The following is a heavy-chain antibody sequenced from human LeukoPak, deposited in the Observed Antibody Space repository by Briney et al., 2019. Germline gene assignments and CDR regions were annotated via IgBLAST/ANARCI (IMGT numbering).Heavy chain of an antibody. V-gene: IGHV1-18*01. J-gene: IGHJ5*02. CDR2: ISTYVHDT. CDR3: VRDYFCSGGTCDDCFDP. D-gene: IGHD2-15*01. CDR1: GYTFTNYG. Sequence: ASVKVSCKASGYTFTNYGISWVRQAPGQGLEWMAWISTYVHDTNYAQKFRGGVTMTTDTSTSTAYMELRSLGSDDTAVYYCVRDYFCSGGTCDDCFDPWGQGTLVTVSS.